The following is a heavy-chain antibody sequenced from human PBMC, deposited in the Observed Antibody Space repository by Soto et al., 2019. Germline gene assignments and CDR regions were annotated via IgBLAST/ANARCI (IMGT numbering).Heavy chain of an antibody. Sequence: PSETLSLTCTVSGGSISRAGYFWSWIRQHPEKGLEWIGYIYYSGSTYYNPSLQSRVTISVDTSKNQFSLKLSSVTAADTAVYYCASSSSSNYYYYYGMDVWGQGTTVTVSS. CDR2: IYYSGST. V-gene: IGHV4-31*03. D-gene: IGHD6-19*01. CDR1: GGSISRAGYF. J-gene: IGHJ6*02. CDR3: ASSSSSNYYYYYGMDV.